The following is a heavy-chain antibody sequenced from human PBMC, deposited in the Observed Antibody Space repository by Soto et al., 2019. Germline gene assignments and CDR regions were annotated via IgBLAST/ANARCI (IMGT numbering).Heavy chain of an antibody. CDR3: ARGAQWLVVRYFDY. V-gene: IGHV1-69*13. CDR2: IIPIFGTA. CDR1: GYTFTSYY. Sequence: VASVKVSCKASGYTFTSYYIHWVRQAPGQGLEWMGGIIPIFGTANYAQKFQGRVTITADESTSTAYMELSSLRSEDTAVYYCARGAQWLVVRYFDYWGQGTLVTVSS. J-gene: IGHJ4*02. D-gene: IGHD6-19*01.